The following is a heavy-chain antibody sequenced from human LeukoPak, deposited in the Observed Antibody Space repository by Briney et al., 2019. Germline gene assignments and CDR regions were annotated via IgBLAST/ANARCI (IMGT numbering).Heavy chain of an antibody. CDR3: ARALSGGNARADEY. CDR1: GYRFTSYA. V-gene: IGHV1-18*01. CDR2: ISVYNGNT. D-gene: IGHD4-23*01. Sequence: GASVKVSCKASGYRFTSYAISWVRQAPGQGLEWMGWISVYNGNTNYAQNLQGRVTMTTDTSTSTAYMELRSLRSDDTAVYYCARALSGGNARADEYWGQGTLVTVSS. J-gene: IGHJ4*02.